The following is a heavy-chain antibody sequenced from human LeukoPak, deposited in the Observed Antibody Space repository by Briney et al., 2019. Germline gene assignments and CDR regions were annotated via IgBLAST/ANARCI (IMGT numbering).Heavy chain of an antibody. CDR3: ATVFKGSSLQDY. CDR1: GFTITNNR. Sequence: GGSLRLSCTVYGFTITNNRVYWVRRAPGRGLVWVSRIKMDERSAVYADSVKGRFVISRDNAKNTVYLQMNSLRADDTAVYYCATVFKGSSLQDYWGQGTLVTVSS. V-gene: IGHV3-74*03. J-gene: IGHJ4*02. D-gene: IGHD3-10*01. CDR2: IKMDERSA.